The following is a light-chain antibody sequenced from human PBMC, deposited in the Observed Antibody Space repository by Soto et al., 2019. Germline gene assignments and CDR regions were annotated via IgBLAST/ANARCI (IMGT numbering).Light chain of an antibody. J-gene: IGKJ4*01. CDR1: QSIRTY. CDR2: AAS. V-gene: IGKV1-39*01. Sequence: DIQMTQSPSSLSASVGDRVTITCRASQSIRTYLNWYQQKPGKAPKLVIYAASSLQSGVPSRFSGSGSWTDFTLTISSLQPEDFATFYCQQSYSTPNTFGGGTKVEIE. CDR3: QQSYSTPNT.